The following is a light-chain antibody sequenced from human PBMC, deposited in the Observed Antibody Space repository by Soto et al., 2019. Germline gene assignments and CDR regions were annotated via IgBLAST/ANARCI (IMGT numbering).Light chain of an antibody. V-gene: IGLV4-69*01. CDR2: LNSDGSH. CDR3: QTWGTDVV. Sequence: QAVVTQSPSASASLGASVKLTCTLSSGHSSYAIAWHHQQPEKGPRYLMKLNSDGSHSKGDGIPDRFSGSSSGAERYLTISSLQSEDEADYYCQTWGTDVVFGGGTQLTVL. CDR1: SGHSSYA. J-gene: IGLJ2*01.